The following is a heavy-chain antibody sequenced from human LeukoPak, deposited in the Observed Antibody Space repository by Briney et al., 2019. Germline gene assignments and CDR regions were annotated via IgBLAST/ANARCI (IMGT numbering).Heavy chain of an antibody. Sequence: PGGSPRLSCAASGFTVSSNYMSWVRQAPGKGLEWVSVIYSGGNTYYADSVKGRFTISRDNSKNTLYLQMNSLRAEDTAVYYCARYGGIAVAGTFDYWGQGTLVTVSS. J-gene: IGHJ4*02. D-gene: IGHD6-19*01. CDR3: ARYGGIAVAGTFDY. CDR2: IYSGGNT. V-gene: IGHV3-66*01. CDR1: GFTVSSNY.